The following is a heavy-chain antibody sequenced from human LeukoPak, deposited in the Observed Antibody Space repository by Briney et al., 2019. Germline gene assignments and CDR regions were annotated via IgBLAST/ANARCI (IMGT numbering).Heavy chain of an antibody. D-gene: IGHD6-6*01. Sequence: PSETLSLTCAVCGGSFSGYYWSWIRQPPGKGLEWIGEINHSGSTNYNPSLKSRVTISVDTSKNQFSLKLSSVTAADTAVYYCARRGIAARRFDYWGQGTLVTVSS. CDR1: GGSFSGYY. CDR3: ARRGIAARRFDY. CDR2: INHSGST. J-gene: IGHJ4*02. V-gene: IGHV4-34*01.